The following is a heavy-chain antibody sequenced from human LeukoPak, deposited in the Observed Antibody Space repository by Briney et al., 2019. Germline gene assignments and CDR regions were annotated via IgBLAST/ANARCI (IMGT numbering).Heavy chain of an antibody. V-gene: IGHV3-23*01. CDR2: ISGSGGST. CDR1: GFTFSSYA. CDR3: AKLRITIFGVVTPFDY. Sequence: GGSLRLSCAAPGFTFSSYAMSWVRQAPGKGLEWVSAISGSGGSTYYADSVKGRFTISRDNSKNTLYLQMNSLRAEDTAVYYCAKLRITIFGVVTPFDYWGQGTLVPVSS. D-gene: IGHD3-3*01. J-gene: IGHJ4*02.